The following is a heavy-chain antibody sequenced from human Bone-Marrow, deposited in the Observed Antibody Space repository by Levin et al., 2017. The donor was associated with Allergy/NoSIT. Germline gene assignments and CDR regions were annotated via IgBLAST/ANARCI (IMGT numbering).Heavy chain of an antibody. CDR3: ARDIPGSGTLGVDF. V-gene: IGHV1-2*02. CDR1: GYTFTGYY. J-gene: IGHJ4*02. Sequence: PGESLKISCKASGYTFTGYYFHWVRQAPGQGLEWLGWINPNSGGTSYAQKFHDRLILTTDTSITTAYMELTRLISDDTAVYYCARDIPGSGTLGVDFWGQGTLVTVSS. CDR2: INPNSGGT. D-gene: IGHD3-10*01.